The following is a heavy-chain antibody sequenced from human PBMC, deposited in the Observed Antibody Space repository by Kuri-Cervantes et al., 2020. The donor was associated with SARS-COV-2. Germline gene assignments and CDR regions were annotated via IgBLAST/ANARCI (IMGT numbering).Heavy chain of an antibody. CDR3: ARRYCSSTSCYTDYGMDV. V-gene: IGHV4-59*12. Sequence: GSLRLSCTVSGGSISSYYWSWIRQPPGKGLEWIGYIYYSVSTNYNPSLRSRVTISVDTSKNQFSLKLSSVTAADTAVYYCARRYCSSTSCYTDYGMDVWGQGTTVTVSS. J-gene: IGHJ6*02. CDR1: GGSISSYY. D-gene: IGHD2-2*02. CDR2: IYYSVST.